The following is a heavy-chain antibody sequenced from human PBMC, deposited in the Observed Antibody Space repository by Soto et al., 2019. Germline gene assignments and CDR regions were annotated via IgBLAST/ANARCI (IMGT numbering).Heavy chain of an antibody. Sequence: PSETLSLTCTVSGGSISSYYWSWIRQPPGKGLEWIGYIYYSGSTNYNPSLKSRVTISVDTSKNQFSLKLSSVTAADTAVYYCALRSMEVVPKYWAQGTLVTVS. V-gene: IGHV4-59*01. CDR1: GGSISSYY. D-gene: IGHD3-22*01. CDR3: ALRSMEVVPKY. CDR2: IYYSGST. J-gene: IGHJ4*02.